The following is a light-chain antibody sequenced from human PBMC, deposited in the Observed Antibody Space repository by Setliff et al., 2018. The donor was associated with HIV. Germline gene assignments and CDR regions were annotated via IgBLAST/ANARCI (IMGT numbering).Light chain of an antibody. CDR3: CSYAGSYTFVT. CDR1: NTNVGRYNY. J-gene: IGLJ2*01. V-gene: IGLV2-11*01. CDR2: DVN. Sequence: QSVLPQPRSVSGSPGQSVTISCTGTNTNVGRYNYVYWYQQHPGKAPKVIIYDVNKRPSGVPDRFSGSKSANTASLTISALQPEDEADYYRCSYAGSYTFVTFGGGTKVTVL.